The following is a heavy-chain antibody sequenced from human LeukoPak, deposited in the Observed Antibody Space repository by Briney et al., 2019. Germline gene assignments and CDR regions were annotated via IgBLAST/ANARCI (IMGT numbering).Heavy chain of an antibody. V-gene: IGHV3-23*01. D-gene: IGHD3-9*01. Sequence: PGGSLRLSCAASGFTFSSDAMSWVRQAPGKGLEWVSAISGSGGSTYYADSVKGRFTISRDNSKNTLYLQMNSLRAEDTAVYYCAKEIIAYDILTEFDYWGQGTLVTVSS. CDR3: AKEIIAYDILTEFDY. J-gene: IGHJ4*02. CDR2: ISGSGGST. CDR1: GFTFSSDA.